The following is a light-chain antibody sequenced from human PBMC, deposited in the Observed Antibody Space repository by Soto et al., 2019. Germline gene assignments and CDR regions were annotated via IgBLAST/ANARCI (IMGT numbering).Light chain of an antibody. CDR2: GAS. Sequence: EIVLTQSPGTLSLSPGERATLSCRASQSVSSSYLAWYQQKPGQAPRLLIYGASSRATGIPDSFSGSGSGTDFTLTISRLEPEYFAVDYCQQYGSSPPWTFGQGTKVEIK. V-gene: IGKV3-20*01. CDR1: QSVSSSY. CDR3: QQYGSSPPWT. J-gene: IGKJ1*01.